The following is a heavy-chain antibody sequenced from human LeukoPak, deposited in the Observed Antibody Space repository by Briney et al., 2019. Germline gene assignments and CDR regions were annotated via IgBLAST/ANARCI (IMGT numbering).Heavy chain of an antibody. CDR3: AKSLLTTASGTGRAFDL. Sequence: GGSLRLSCVASRFSFSAYPMGWVRRAPGRGLEWVSGISAGGDLTFHADPVKGRFTISRDNSKNTLYLQMNSLRADDTAEYYCAKSLLTTASGTGRAFDLWGQGTMVTVSS. CDR2: ISAGGDLT. V-gene: IGHV3-23*01. D-gene: IGHD1-26*01. J-gene: IGHJ3*01. CDR1: RFSFSAYP.